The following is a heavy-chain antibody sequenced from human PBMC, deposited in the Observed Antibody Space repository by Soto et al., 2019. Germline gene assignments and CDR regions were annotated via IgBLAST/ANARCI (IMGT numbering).Heavy chain of an antibody. CDR1: GGTFSSYT. CDR2: IIPILGIA. CDR3: ARDLWTVGAFEI. J-gene: IGHJ3*02. D-gene: IGHD3-3*01. Sequence: SVKVSCKASGGTFSSYTISWVRQAPGQGLEWMGRIIPILGIANYAQKFQGRVTITADKSTSTAYMELSSLRSEDTAVYYGARDLWTVGAFEIWGQGTMVTVAS. V-gene: IGHV1-69*04.